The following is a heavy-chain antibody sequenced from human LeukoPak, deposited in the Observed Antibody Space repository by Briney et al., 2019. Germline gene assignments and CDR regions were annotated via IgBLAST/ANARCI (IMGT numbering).Heavy chain of an antibody. CDR2: IYYSGST. D-gene: IGHD3-16*01. Sequence: PSETLSLTCSVSGGSISSYYWSWIRQSPGKGLEWIGYIYYSGSTNYNPSLKSRVTISVDTSKNQFSLKLSSVTAADAAVYYCARITKDVFDIWGQGTMVTVSS. CDR1: GGSISSYY. CDR3: ARITKDVFDI. V-gene: IGHV4-59*01. J-gene: IGHJ3*02.